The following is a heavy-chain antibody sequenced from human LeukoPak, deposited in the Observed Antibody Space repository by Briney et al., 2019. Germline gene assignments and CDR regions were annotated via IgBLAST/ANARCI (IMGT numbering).Heavy chain of an antibody. CDR2: ISPSGDYT. Sequence: ASVKVSCKASGYTFSSYYMHWVRQAPGQGLEWMGIISPSGDYTRYAQKLQGRVSMTLDTSTSTVYMELNSLESEDTAMYYCARDNSGWSVDYWGQGTLVTVSS. D-gene: IGHD6-19*01. J-gene: IGHJ4*02. V-gene: IGHV1-46*04. CDR1: GYTFSSYY. CDR3: ARDNSGWSVDY.